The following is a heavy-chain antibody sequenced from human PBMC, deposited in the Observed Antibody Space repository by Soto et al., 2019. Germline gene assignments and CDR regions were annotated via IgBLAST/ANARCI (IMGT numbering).Heavy chain of an antibody. CDR1: GFSLTNPRMG. D-gene: IGHD2-8*02. Sequence: QVTLQESGPVLVKPTETLTLTCSVSGFSLTNPRMGVSWIRQSPGKALEWLVYFFSNDERSYITSLKNSLTVSQDASKSQMVLTMTNMDPVDTATYYCARIVAVSAHYYYYYMDVWGEGTTVTVSS. V-gene: IGHV2-26*01. J-gene: IGHJ6*03. CDR3: ARIVAVSAHYYYYYMDV. CDR2: FFSNDER.